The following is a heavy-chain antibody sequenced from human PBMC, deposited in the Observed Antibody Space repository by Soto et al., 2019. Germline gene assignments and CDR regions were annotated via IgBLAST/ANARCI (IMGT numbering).Heavy chain of an antibody. CDR1: GFTFSSYA. Sequence: GGSLRLSCAASGFTFSSYAMSWVRQAPGKGLEWVSAISGSGGSTYYADSVKGRFTISRDNSKNTLYLQMNSLRAEDTAVYYCANYKYYGSGSYYNDLQPDAFDIWGQGTMVTVSS. CDR2: ISGSGGST. CDR3: ANYKYYGSGSYYNDLQPDAFDI. J-gene: IGHJ3*02. D-gene: IGHD3-10*01. V-gene: IGHV3-23*01.